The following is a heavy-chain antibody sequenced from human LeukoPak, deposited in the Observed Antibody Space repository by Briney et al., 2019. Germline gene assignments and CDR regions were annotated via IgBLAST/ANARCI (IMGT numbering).Heavy chain of an antibody. J-gene: IGHJ4*02. Sequence: GGSLRLSCAGSGFTFSNYGMNWVRQAPGKGLEWVAVIWYDGSNKYYADSVKGQFTISRDNSKNTVYLQMNSLRAEDTAVYYCARLGSKWSFDYWGQGTLVTVSS. V-gene: IGHV3-33*01. CDR2: IWYDGSNK. CDR3: ARLGSKWSFDY. D-gene: IGHD2-15*01. CDR1: GFTFSNYG.